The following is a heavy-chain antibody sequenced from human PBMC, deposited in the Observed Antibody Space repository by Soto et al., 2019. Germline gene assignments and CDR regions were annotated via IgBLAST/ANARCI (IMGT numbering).Heavy chain of an antibody. Sequence: GGSLRLSCAASGFTFDDYAMHWVRQAPGKGLEWVSGISWNSGSKGYADSVKGRFTISRDNAKNSLYLQMNSLRAEDTALYYCAKGGSSGWARELDYWGQGTLVTVSS. CDR1: GFTFDDYA. CDR3: AKGGSSGWARELDY. CDR2: ISWNSGSK. V-gene: IGHV3-9*01. J-gene: IGHJ4*02. D-gene: IGHD6-19*01.